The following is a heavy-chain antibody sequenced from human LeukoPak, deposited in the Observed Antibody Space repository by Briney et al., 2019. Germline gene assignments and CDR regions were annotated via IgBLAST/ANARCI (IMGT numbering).Heavy chain of an antibody. CDR1: GFTFSSYA. J-gene: IGHJ4*02. D-gene: IGHD3-22*01. CDR3: ARDPDYYDSSRFDY. Sequence: GGSLRLSCAASGFTFSSYAMSWVRQAPGRGLEWVSYISSNSGTINYADSVKGRFTISRDNSKNTLYLQMNSLRAEDTAVYYCARDPDYYDSSRFDYWGQGTLVTVSS. CDR2: ISSNSGTI. V-gene: IGHV3-48*01.